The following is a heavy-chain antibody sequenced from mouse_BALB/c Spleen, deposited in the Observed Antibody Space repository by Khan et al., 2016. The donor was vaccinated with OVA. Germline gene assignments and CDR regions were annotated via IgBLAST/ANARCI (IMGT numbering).Heavy chain of an antibody. Sequence: EVKLEVSGPGLVKPSQSLSLICTVTGYSITSDYAWNWIRQFPGNKLEWMGFISYSGNTNYNPSLKSRISITRDTSKNQFFLHLNSVTTEDTATYYCARVYGGDFDYCGQGTTLTVSS. J-gene: IGHJ2*01. CDR1: GYSITSDYA. D-gene: IGHD1-1*01. CDR2: ISYSGNT. V-gene: IGHV3-2*02. CDR3: ARVYGGDFDY.